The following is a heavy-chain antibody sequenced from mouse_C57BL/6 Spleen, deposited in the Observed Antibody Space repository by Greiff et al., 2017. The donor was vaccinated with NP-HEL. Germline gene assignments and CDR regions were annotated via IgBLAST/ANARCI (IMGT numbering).Heavy chain of an antibody. CDR1: GYAFSSSW. J-gene: IGHJ4*01. CDR2: IYPGDGDT. V-gene: IGHV1-82*01. D-gene: IGHD2-4*01. Sequence: QVQLQQSGPELVKPGASVKISCKASGYAFSSSWMNWVKQRPGKGLEWIGRIYPGDGDTNYNGKFKGKATLTADKSSSTAYMQLSSLTSEDSAVYFCARGDDSYAMDYWGQGTSVTVSS. CDR3: ARGDDSYAMDY.